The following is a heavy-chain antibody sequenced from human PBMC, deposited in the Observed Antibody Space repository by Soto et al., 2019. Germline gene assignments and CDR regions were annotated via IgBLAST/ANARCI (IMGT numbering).Heavy chain of an antibody. J-gene: IGHJ6*01. CDR3: AKVEVFVGSGGYYNEDYYYGMDV. D-gene: IGHD3-10*01. CDR1: GFTFSSYA. CDR2: ISGSGGST. Sequence: GVLRLSCAASGFTFSSYAMSWVRQAPVQGLEWVSAISGSGGSTYYADSVKCRFTISRDNSKNTLYLQMNSLTAEDTAVYYCAKVEVFVGSGGYYNEDYYYGMDVWGQGTTVTVSS. V-gene: IGHV3-23*01.